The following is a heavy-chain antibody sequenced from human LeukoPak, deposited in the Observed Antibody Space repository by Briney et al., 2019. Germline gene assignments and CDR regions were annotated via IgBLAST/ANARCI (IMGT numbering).Heavy chain of an antibody. CDR1: GGSFSVYY. V-gene: IGHV4-34*01. CDR2: INHSGST. D-gene: IGHD2-2*01. J-gene: IGHJ6*04. CDR3: ARAEVVPAAGGMDV. Sequence: SETLSLTCAVYGGSFSVYYWSWIRQPPGKGLEWIGEINHSGSTNYNPSLKSRVTISVDTSKNQFSLKLSSVTAADTAVYYCARAEVVPAAGGMDVWGKGTTVTVSS.